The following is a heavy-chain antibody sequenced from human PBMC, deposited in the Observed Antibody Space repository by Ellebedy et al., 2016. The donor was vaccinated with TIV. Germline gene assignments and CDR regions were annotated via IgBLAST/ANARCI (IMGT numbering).Heavy chain of an antibody. Sequence: MPSETLSLTCTVSGGSISSGAYSWSWIRQPPGKGLEWIGYIYHSGSTYYNPSLKSRVTISVDRSKNQFSLKVTSVTAADTAVYYCAGWGELLACDIWGHGTMVTVSS. V-gene: IGHV4-30-2*01. CDR2: IYHSGST. CDR1: GGSISSGAYS. CDR3: AGWGELLACDI. D-gene: IGHD1-26*01. J-gene: IGHJ3*02.